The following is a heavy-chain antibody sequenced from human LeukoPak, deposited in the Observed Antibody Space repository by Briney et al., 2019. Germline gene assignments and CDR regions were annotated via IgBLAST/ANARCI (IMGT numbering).Heavy chain of an antibody. Sequence: KPSETLSLTCTVSGGSISSSSYYWGWIRQPPGKGLEWIGSIYYSGSTYYNPSLKSRVTISVDTSKNQFSLKLSSVTAADTAVYYCASWDSSGYYCFAWGQGTLVTVSS. J-gene: IGHJ4*02. CDR2: IYYSGST. V-gene: IGHV4-39*01. CDR3: ASWDSSGYYCFA. CDR1: GGSISSSSYY. D-gene: IGHD3-22*01.